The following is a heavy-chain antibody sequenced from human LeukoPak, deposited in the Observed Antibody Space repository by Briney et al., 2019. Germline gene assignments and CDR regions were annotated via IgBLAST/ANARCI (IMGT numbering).Heavy chain of an antibody. CDR1: GYTFTSYY. V-gene: IGHV1-46*01. CDR3: ATHGYSYGYYYYYGMDV. D-gene: IGHD5-18*01. J-gene: IGHJ6*02. Sequence: ASVKVSCKASGYTFTSYYMHWVRQAPGQGLEWMGLINPSGGSTSYAQKFQGRVTMTRDTSTSTVYMELSSLRSEDTAVYYCATHGYSYGYYYYYGMDVWGQGTTVTVSS. CDR2: INPSGGST.